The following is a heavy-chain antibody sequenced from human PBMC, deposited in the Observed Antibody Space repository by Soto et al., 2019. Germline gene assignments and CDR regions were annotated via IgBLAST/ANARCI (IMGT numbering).Heavy chain of an antibody. V-gene: IGHV4-59*01. D-gene: IGHD3-22*01. Sequence: SETLSLTCTVSGGSISSYYWSWIRQPPGKGLEWIGYIFYSGSTNYNPSLKSRVTVSVDTSKNQFSLKLSSVTAADTAVYYCARDGYYYDSSGYQRVYYFDYWGQGTLVTVSS. CDR3: ARDGYYYDSSGYQRVYYFDY. CDR1: GGSISSYY. CDR2: IFYSGST. J-gene: IGHJ4*02.